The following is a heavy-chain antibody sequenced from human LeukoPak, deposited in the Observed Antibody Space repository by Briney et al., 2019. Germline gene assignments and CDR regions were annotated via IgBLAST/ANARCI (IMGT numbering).Heavy chain of an antibody. CDR2: IDTADNT. D-gene: IGHD2-8*01. Sequence: PGGSLRLSCATSGFTFSSYDMHWVRQATGKGLEWVSAIDTADNTYYPDSVKGRFTVSRENAKNSFYLQMNSLRAGDTAVYYCAREGRSCSTAICEFDYWGQGTLVTVSS. J-gene: IGHJ4*02. V-gene: IGHV3-13*01. CDR3: AREGRSCSTAICEFDY. CDR1: GFTFSSYD.